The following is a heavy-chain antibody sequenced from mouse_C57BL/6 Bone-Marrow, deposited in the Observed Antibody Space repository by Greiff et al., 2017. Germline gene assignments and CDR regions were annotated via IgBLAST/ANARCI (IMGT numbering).Heavy chain of an antibody. CDR1: GYTFTSYW. CDR2: IDPSDSYT. J-gene: IGHJ3*01. V-gene: IGHV1-59*01. D-gene: IGHD1-1*01. Sequence: VQLQQPGAELVRPGTSVKLSCKASGYTFTSYWMHWVKQRPGQGLEWIGVIDPSDSYTNYYQKFKGKATLTVDTSSSTAYMQLSSLTSEDSAVYYCARKDYGSPGWFAYWGQGTLVTVSA. CDR3: ARKDYGSPGWFAY.